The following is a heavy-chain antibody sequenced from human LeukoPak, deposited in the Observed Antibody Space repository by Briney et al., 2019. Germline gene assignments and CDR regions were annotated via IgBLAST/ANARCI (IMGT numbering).Heavy chain of an antibody. CDR1: GFTFSSYE. D-gene: IGHD3-22*01. J-gene: IGHJ4*02. CDR2: ISSSGSAI. V-gene: IGHV3-48*03. Sequence: GGSLRLSCAASGFTFSSYEMNWVRQAPGKGLERVSYISSSGSAIYYADSVKGRFTISRDNTRNSLYLQMNSLRAEDTAVYYCARDPASIDSSGYSYGFWGQGTLVTVSS. CDR3: ARDPASIDSSGYSYGF.